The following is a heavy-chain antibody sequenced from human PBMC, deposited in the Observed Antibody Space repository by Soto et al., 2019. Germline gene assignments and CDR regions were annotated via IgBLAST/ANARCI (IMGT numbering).Heavy chain of an antibody. Sequence: PGESLKISCKGSGYSFTSYWIGWVRQMPGKGLEWMGIIYPGDSDTRYSPSFQGQVTISADKSISTAYLQWSSLKASDTAMYYCARSATEVYDFWSGSWFDPCGQGTLVTVSS. J-gene: IGHJ5*02. V-gene: IGHV5-51*01. D-gene: IGHD3-3*01. CDR3: ARSATEVYDFWSGSWFDP. CDR2: IYPGDSDT. CDR1: GYSFTSYW.